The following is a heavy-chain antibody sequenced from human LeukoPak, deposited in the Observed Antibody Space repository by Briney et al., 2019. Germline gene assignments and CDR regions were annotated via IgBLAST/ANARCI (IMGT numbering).Heavy chain of an antibody. D-gene: IGHD2-15*01. Sequence: SETLSLTCAVSGGSISSGGYSWSWIRQPPGKGLEWIGYIYHSGSTYYNPSLKSRVTISVDRSKNQFSLKLGSVTAADTAVYYCARGQNGDNVDCWGQGILVTVSS. CDR1: GGSISSGGYS. CDR3: ARGQNGDNVDC. J-gene: IGHJ4*02. V-gene: IGHV4-30-2*01. CDR2: IYHSGST.